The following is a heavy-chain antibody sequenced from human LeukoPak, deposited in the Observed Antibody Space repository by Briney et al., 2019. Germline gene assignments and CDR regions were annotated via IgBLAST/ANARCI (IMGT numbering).Heavy chain of an antibody. Sequence: PSETLSLTCTVSGGSISSYYWSWIRQPPGKGLEWIGYIYYSGSTNYNPSLKSRVTISVDTSKNQFSLKLSSVTAADTAVYYCARVGDFWSGCPNWYFDLWGRGTLVTVSS. V-gene: IGHV4-59*01. CDR2: IYYSGST. D-gene: IGHD3-3*01. CDR3: ARVGDFWSGCPNWYFDL. CDR1: GGSISSYY. J-gene: IGHJ2*01.